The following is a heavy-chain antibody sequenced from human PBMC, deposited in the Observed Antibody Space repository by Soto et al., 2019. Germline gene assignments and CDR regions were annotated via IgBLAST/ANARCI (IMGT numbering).Heavy chain of an antibody. CDR2: IRSKAYGGTT. D-gene: IGHD4-17*01. V-gene: IGHV3-49*03. J-gene: IGHJ6*02. CDR3: TRDLGYGDYSPYYYYGMDV. Sequence: GSLRLSCTASGFTFGDYAMSWFRQAPGKGLEWVGFIRSKAYGGTTEYAASVKGRFTISRDDSKSIAYLQMNSLKTEDTAVYYCTRDLGYGDYSPYYYYGMDVWGQGTTVTVSS. CDR1: GFTFGDYA.